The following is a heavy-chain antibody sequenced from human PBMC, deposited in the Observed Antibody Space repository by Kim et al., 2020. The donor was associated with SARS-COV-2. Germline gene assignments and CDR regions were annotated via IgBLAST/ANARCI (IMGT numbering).Heavy chain of an antibody. J-gene: IGHJ6*02. Sequence: DSVKGRFTISRDDAKKSLYLQMSSLRDEDTAVYYCARGFSDLGYNYYYMDVWGQGTTVTVSS. V-gene: IGHV3-48*02. CDR3: ARGFSDLGYNYYYMDV. D-gene: IGHD3-10*01.